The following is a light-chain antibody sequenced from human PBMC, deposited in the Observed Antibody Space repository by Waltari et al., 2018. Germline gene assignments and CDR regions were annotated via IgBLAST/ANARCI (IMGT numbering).Light chain of an antibody. J-gene: IGLJ3*02. CDR2: KNS. CDR3: AAWDDGWSGPWV. CDR1: KSHIGTNS. V-gene: IGLV1-47*01. Sequence: QSVLTQPPSTSATPGPTVTISCSGSKSHIGTNSVYSYQQVPGMAPKLIIYKNSHRPSGVPDRFSGSKSDTSASLAISGLRSEDEATYHCAAWDDGWSGPWVFGGGTRVTVL.